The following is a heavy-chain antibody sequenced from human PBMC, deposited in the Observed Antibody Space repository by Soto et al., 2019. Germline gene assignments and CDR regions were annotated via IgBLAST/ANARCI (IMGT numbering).Heavy chain of an antibody. V-gene: IGHV1-69*13. J-gene: IGHJ4*02. D-gene: IGHD2-8*01. CDR2: IIPIFGTA. Sequence: ASVKVSCKASGGTFSSYAISWVRQAPGQGLEWMGGIIPIFGTANYAQKFQGRVTITADESTSTAYMELSSLRSEDTAVYYCAREAQNGPWSFNWGQGTLVTVSS. CDR1: GGTFSSYA. CDR3: AREAQNGPWSFN.